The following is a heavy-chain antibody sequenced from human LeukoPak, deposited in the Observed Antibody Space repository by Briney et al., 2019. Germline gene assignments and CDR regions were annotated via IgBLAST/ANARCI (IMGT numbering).Heavy chain of an antibody. CDR1: GFTFSSYA. CDR2: ISGSGGST. V-gene: IGHV3-23*01. D-gene: IGHD4-17*01. J-gene: IGHJ6*03. CDR3: ARAYGGAPSPWRTVTTGYYYYMDV. Sequence: GGSLRLSCAASGFTFSSYAMSWVRQAPGKGLEWVSAISGSGGSTYYADSVKGRFTISRDNSKNTLYLQMNSLRAEDTAVYYCARAYGGAPSPWRTVTTGYYYYMDVWGKGTTVTVSS.